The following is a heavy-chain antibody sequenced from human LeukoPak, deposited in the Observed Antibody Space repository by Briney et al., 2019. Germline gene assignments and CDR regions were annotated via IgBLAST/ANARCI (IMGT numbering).Heavy chain of an antibody. Sequence: SQTLSLTCTVSGGSISSGGYYWSWIRQPPGKGLEWIGYIYHSGSTNYNPSLKSRVTISVDKSKNQFSLKLSSVTAADTAVYYCARAADCSSISCYAPLDYWGQGTLVTVSS. CDR1: GGSISSGGYY. CDR2: IYHSGST. J-gene: IGHJ4*02. V-gene: IGHV4-30-2*01. CDR3: ARAADCSSISCYAPLDY. D-gene: IGHD2-2*01.